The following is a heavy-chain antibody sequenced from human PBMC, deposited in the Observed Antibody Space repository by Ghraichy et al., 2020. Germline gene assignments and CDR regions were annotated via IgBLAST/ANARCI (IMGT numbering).Heavy chain of an antibody. D-gene: IGHD4-11*01. J-gene: IGHJ6*02. CDR3: AREGTTVTTRRTYYYYGMDD. CDR1: GFTFSSYW. CDR2: IDSDGSST. Sequence: GGSLRLSCAASGFTFSSYWMHWVRQAPGKGLVWVSRIDSDGSSTTYADSVKGRFTISRDNAKNTLYLQMNSLRAEDTAVYYCAREGTTVTTRRTYYYYGMDDWGQGTTVTVSS. V-gene: IGHV3-74*01.